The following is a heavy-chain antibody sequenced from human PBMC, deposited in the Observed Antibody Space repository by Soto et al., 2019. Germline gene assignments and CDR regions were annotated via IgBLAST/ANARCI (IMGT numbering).Heavy chain of an antibody. D-gene: IGHD3-3*01. V-gene: IGHV3-48*01. J-gene: IGHJ4*02. CDR3: VPDTYYDVDY. CDR2: INSMNTTI. Sequence: PGGSLRLSCLGSGFTFSSYSMNWVRQAPGKGLEWLSYINSMNTTIYYADSVKGRFTISRDNAKNSLYLQMNSFRAEDTAVYYCVPDTYYDVDYWGQGTLVTVSS. CDR1: GFTFSSYS.